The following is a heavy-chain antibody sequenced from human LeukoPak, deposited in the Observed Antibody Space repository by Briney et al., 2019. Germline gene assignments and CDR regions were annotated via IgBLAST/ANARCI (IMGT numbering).Heavy chain of an antibody. Sequence: GESLKISYKGSGYSFTSYWIGWVRQMPGKGLEWMGIIYPGDSDTRYSPSFQGQVTISADKSISTAYLQWSSLKASDTAMYYCARQDYDFWSGYFAFDIWGQGTMVTVSS. V-gene: IGHV5-51*01. J-gene: IGHJ3*02. CDR1: GYSFTSYW. CDR3: ARQDYDFWSGYFAFDI. D-gene: IGHD3-3*01. CDR2: IYPGDSDT.